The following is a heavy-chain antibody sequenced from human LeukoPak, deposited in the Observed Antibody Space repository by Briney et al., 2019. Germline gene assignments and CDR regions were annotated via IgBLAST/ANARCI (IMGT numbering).Heavy chain of an antibody. Sequence: HAGRSLRLSCAAAGFTVINYWMNWVRHAPGKGLEWVTNIKQDGTEKYYVDTVKGRFTISRDNAENSLNLQMKSLRAEATAVYYCARGMTVAANWFDPWGQGTLVTVSS. J-gene: IGHJ5*02. CDR2: IKQDGTEK. D-gene: IGHD6-19*01. CDR3: ARGMTVAANWFDP. CDR1: GFTVINYW. V-gene: IGHV3-7*05.